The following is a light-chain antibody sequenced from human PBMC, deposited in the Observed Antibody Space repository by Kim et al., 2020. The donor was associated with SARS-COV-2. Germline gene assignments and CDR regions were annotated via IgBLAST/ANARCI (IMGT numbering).Light chain of an antibody. J-gene: IGKJ1*01. V-gene: IGKV3-15*01. CDR3: QQYQHWRS. CDR2: GAS. Sequence: EIVMTQSPATLSVSPGERATLSSTASQNVSNNLAWYQQKPGQSPRLLIYGASTRATGFPARFSGSGSVTEFTLTISSLQSEDFGIYFCQQYQHWRSFGQRTKVDIK. CDR1: QNVSNN.